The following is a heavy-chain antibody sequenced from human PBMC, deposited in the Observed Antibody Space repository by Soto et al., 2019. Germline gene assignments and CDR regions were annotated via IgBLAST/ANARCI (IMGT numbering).Heavy chain of an antibody. CDR3: ARVGGTVTSDY. Sequence: QVHMVESGGGVVQPGRSLRLSCAASGFPFSAYGMHWVRQAPGKGLEWLAMIYYDGNNKYYAPSVEGRFTISRDNSKNSLYLQMNSLVVEDTDVCYCARVGGTVTSDYCGQGTLVIVSS. CDR1: GFPFSAYG. V-gene: IGHV3-33*01. J-gene: IGHJ4*02. D-gene: IGHD3-10*01. CDR2: IYYDGNNK.